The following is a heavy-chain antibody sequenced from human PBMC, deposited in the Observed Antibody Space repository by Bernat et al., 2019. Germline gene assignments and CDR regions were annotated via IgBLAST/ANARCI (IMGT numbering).Heavy chain of an antibody. CDR2: ILPIFGTA. V-gene: IGHV1-69*01. CDR1: GGTFSSYA. CDR3: VRVYLNGSGSYNPTSYYYYYYMDV. Sequence: QVQLVQSGAEVKKPGSSVKVSCKASGGTFSSYAISWVRQAPGQGLEWMGGILPIFGTANYAQKFQGRVTITADESTSTAYMELSSLRSEDTAVYYCVRVYLNGSGSYNPTSYYYYYYMDVWGKGTTVTVSS. J-gene: IGHJ6*03. D-gene: IGHD3-10*01.